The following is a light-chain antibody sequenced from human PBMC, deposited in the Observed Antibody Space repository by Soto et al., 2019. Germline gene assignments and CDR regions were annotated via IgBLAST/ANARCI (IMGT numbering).Light chain of an antibody. Sequence: EIVLTQSPGTLSLSPGERATLSCRASQGISSTYLAWYQHRPGQAPRLLIYGASNRATGIPDRFSGSVSGADFTLTISRLEPEEFAVYYCQQFGSSPFTFGQGTQLEIK. CDR1: QGISSTY. J-gene: IGKJ2*01. CDR3: QQFGSSPFT. CDR2: GAS. V-gene: IGKV3-20*01.